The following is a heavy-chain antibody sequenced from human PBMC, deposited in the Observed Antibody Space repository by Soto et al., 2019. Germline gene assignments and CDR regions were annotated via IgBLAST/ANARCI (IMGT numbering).Heavy chain of an antibody. CDR1: GGSISSGGYY. J-gene: IGHJ4*02. CDR3: ARAYYYDSSGYFYYFDY. CDR2: IYYSGST. Sequence: PSETLSLTCTVSGGSISSGGYYWSWIRQHPGKGLEWIGYIYYSGSTYYNPSLKSRVTISVDTSKNQFSLKLSSVTAADTAVYYCARAYYYDSSGYFYYFDYWGQGTLVTVSS. D-gene: IGHD3-22*01. V-gene: IGHV4-31*03.